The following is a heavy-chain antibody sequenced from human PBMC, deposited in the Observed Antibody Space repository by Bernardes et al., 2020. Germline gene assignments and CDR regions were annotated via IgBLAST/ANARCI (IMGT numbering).Heavy chain of an antibody. V-gene: IGHV3-7*01. CDR3: AREFLDDFWSGYSFDY. CDR1: GFTFSSYW. J-gene: IGHJ4*02. Sequence: GGSLRLSCAASGFTFSSYWMSWVRQAPGKGLESVANIKQDGSEKYYVDSVKGRFTISRDNAKNSLYLQMNSLRAEDTAVYYCAREFLDDFWSGYSFDYWGQGTLVTVSS. D-gene: IGHD3-3*01. CDR2: IKQDGSEK.